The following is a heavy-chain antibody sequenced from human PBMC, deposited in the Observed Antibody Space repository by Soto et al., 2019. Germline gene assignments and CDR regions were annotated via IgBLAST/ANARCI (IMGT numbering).Heavy chain of an antibody. J-gene: IGHJ4*02. CDR1: GFTFSSYG. D-gene: IGHD3-22*01. CDR3: AKEDSYYYDSSGYYPFDY. Sequence: GESLKISCAASGFTFSSYGMHWVRQAPGKGLEWVAVISYDGSNKYYADSVKGRFTISRDNSKNTLYLQMNSLRAEDTAVYYCAKEDSYYYDSSGYYPFDYWGQGTLVTVSS. CDR2: ISYDGSNK. V-gene: IGHV3-30*18.